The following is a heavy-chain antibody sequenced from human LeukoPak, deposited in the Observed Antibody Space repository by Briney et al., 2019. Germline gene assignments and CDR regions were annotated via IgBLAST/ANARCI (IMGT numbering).Heavy chain of an antibody. V-gene: IGHV1-18*01. Sequence: ASVKVSCKASGGTFSSYAISWVRQAPGQGLEWMGWISAYNGNTNYAQKLQGRVTMTTDTSTSTAYMELRSLRSDDTAVYYCARGPYRLIGQMNDAFDIWGQGTMVTVSS. D-gene: IGHD3-16*02. J-gene: IGHJ3*02. CDR3: ARGPYRLIGQMNDAFDI. CDR1: GGTFSSYA. CDR2: ISAYNGNT.